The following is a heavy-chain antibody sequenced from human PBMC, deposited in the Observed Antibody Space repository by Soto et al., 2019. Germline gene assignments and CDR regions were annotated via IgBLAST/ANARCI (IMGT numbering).Heavy chain of an antibody. CDR3: AEGGYVSGWPNVYMDV. CDR1: GFTFSNYE. CDR2: ISNNGAHT. D-gene: IGHD2-15*01. J-gene: IGHJ6*03. Sequence: EAQLVESGGGLVQPGGSLRLSCAASGFTFSNYEMHWVRQAPGKGLEYVSGISNNGAHTDYAKSVKGRFTISRDNSENTLYLQMGGLRVEDMALYYWAEGGYVSGWPNVYMDVWGKGTTVTVSS. V-gene: IGHV3-64*01.